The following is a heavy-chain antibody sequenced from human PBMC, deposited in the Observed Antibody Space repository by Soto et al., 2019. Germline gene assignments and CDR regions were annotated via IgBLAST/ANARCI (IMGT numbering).Heavy chain of an antibody. CDR1: GGSISSGGYY. Sequence: QVQLQESGPGLVKPSQTLSLTCTVSGGSISSGGYYWSWIRQHPGKGLEWIGYIYYSGSTYYNPSLQSRVTISVDTSKNQFSLKLSSVTAADTAVYYCARGGGYYYYYGMDVWGQGTTVTVSS. CDR2: IYYSGST. J-gene: IGHJ6*02. CDR3: ARGGGYYYYYGMDV. D-gene: IGHD5-12*01. V-gene: IGHV4-31*03.